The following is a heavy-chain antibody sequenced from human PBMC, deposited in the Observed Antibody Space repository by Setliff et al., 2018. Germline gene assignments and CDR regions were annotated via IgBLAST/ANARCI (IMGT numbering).Heavy chain of an antibody. CDR2: INPHGSEK. CDR1: GLSYTNDW. D-gene: IGHD3-10*01. V-gene: IGHV3-7*01. CDR3: FGAGTCSH. J-gene: IGHJ4*02. Sequence: GGSLRLSCTASGLSYTNDWVSWVRQAPGKGLEWLASINPHGSEKYYADSVKGRFTISRDNAKNSLSLQMNNLRTEDTAVYYCFGAGTCSHWGQGTLVTVPQ.